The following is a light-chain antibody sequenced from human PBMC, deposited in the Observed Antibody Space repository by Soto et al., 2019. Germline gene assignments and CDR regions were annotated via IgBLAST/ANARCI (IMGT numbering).Light chain of an antibody. CDR3: SSYTSNKTLVA. CDR2: DVS. Sequence: QSALTQPASVSGSPGQSITISCTGTSSDVGGYKYVSWYQQHPGKAPKLIIYDVSNRPSGVSNRFSASKSGNTASLTISGLQAEDDADYYCSSYTSNKTLVAFGGGTKLTVL. V-gene: IGLV2-14*01. CDR1: SSDVGGYKY. J-gene: IGLJ2*01.